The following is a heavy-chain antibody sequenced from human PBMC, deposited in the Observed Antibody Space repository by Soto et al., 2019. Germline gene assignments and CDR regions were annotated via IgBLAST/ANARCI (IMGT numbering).Heavy chain of an antibody. V-gene: IGHV4-31*03. Sequence: PSETLSLTCTVSGGSISSGGYYWSWIRQHPGKGLEWIGYIYYSGSTYYNPSLKSRVTISVDTSKNQFSLKLSSVTAAYTAVYYFARVSSWKTFDYWGQGTLVTVSS. J-gene: IGHJ4*02. D-gene: IGHD2-2*01. CDR2: IYYSGST. CDR3: ARVSSWKTFDY. CDR1: GGSISSGGYY.